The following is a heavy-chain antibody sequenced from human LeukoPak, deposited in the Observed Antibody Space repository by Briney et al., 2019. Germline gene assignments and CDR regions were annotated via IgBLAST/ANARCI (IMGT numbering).Heavy chain of an antibody. CDR2: ISSSSSTI. D-gene: IGHD6-13*01. CDR3: ASQLGDASDI. CDR1: GFTFGDYA. V-gene: IGHV3-48*01. Sequence: GGSLRLSCTASGFTFGDYAMSWFRQAPGKGLEWVSYISSSSSTIYYADSVKGRFTISRDNGKNSLHLQMNSLRAEDTAVYYCASQLGDASDIWGQGTMVTVSS. J-gene: IGHJ3*02.